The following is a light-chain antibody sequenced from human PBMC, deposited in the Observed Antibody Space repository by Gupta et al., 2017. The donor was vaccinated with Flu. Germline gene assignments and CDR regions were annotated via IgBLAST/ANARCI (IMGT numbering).Light chain of an antibody. V-gene: IGKV1-39*01. CDR2: GAS. Sequence: IQLPPSPSSLSASVGDRITITCRASQSISSYLHWYQQKPGKAPTLLVYGASSLESGVPSRFRGSGSGTDYTLTISRLQPEDCANYDCQQRDSTPWTFGQGTKVEIK. CDR1: QSISSY. J-gene: IGKJ1*01. CDR3: QQRDSTPWT.